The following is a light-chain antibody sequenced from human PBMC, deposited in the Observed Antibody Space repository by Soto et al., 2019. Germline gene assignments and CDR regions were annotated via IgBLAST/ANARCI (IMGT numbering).Light chain of an antibody. J-gene: IGKJ1*01. CDR1: QSVSSSY. Sequence: EIVLTQSPGTLSLSPGERATLSCRASQSVSSSYLGWYQQKPGQAPRLLIYGASSRATGIPDRFSGNGSGTDFTLIISRLEPEDFAVYYCQQYGSSPWTFGQGTKVEIK. V-gene: IGKV3-20*01. CDR2: GAS. CDR3: QQYGSSPWT.